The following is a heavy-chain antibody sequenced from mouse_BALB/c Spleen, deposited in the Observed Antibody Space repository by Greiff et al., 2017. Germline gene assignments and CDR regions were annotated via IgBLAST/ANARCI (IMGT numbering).Heavy chain of an antibody. CDR1: GFSLTGYG. Sequence: QVQLKESGPGLVAPSQSLSITCTISGFSLTGYGVNWVRQPPGKGLEWLGMIWGDGSTDYNSALKSRLSISKDNSKSQVFLKMNSLQTDDTARYYSARDGSPHYYGSSYDYAMEYWGQGTPVTVSS. CDR3: ARDGSPHYYGSSYDYAMEY. D-gene: IGHD1-1*01. V-gene: IGHV2-6-7*01. J-gene: IGHJ4*01. CDR2: IWGDGST.